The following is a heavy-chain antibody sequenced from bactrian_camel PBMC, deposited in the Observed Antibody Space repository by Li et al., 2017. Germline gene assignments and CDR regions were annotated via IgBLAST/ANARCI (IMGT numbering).Heavy chain of an antibody. CDR2: IDSVGRT. J-gene: IGHJ6*01. CDR1: GYTSNIYC. V-gene: IGHV3S53*01. D-gene: IGHD3*01. CDR3: ASTERYYGFPVDFDN. Sequence: QVQLVESGGGSVQAGGSLSLSCAASGYTSNIYCMGWFRQAPGKDREWVAQIDSVGRTDYARSVKGRFTISKDDGKDVLYLQMNSMKPGDTAMYCCASTERYYGFPVDFDNWGQGTQVTVS.